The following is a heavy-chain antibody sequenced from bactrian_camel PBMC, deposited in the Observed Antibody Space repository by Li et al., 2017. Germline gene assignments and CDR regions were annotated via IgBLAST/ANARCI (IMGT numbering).Heavy chain of an antibody. D-gene: IGHD6*01. V-gene: IGHV3S35*01. Sequence: VQLVESGGGLVQPGGSLRLSCAAAGFNFSNYGMSWVRQAPGQEIEAVAYISSGGDVTYYPDSFRGRFTISRDNSKNMVYLRMNSLKPEDTAVYYCTRDPGGSGKGQGTQVTVS. CDR2: ISSGGDVT. CDR1: GFNFSNYG. J-gene: IGHJ4*01.